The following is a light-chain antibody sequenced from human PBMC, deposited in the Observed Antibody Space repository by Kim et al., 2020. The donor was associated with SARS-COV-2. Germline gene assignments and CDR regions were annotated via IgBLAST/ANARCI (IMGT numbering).Light chain of an antibody. J-gene: IGLJ2*01. Sequence: SALTQPPSVSGSPGQSVTISCTGTSSDVGSYNRVSWYQQPPGTAPKLMIYEVSNRPSGVPDRFSGSKSGNTASLTISGLQAEDEADYYCSSYTSSSTLVLGGGTKLTV. CDR1: SSDVGSYNR. CDR3: SSYTSSSTLV. CDR2: EVS. V-gene: IGLV2-18*02.